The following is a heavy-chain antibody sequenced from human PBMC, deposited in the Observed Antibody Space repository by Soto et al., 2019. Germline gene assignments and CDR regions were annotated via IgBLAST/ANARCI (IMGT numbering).Heavy chain of an antibody. J-gene: IGHJ3*02. V-gene: IGHV5-51*01. CDR1: GYSFTSYW. Sequence: GESLKISCKGSGYSFTSYWIGWVRQMPGKGLEWMGIIYPGDSDTRYSPAFQGQVTISADKSISTAYLQWSSLKASDTAMYYCARSSVFGVVIMLVDAFDIWGQGTMVTVSS. CDR3: ARSSVFGVVIMLVDAFDI. D-gene: IGHD3-3*01. CDR2: IYPGDSDT.